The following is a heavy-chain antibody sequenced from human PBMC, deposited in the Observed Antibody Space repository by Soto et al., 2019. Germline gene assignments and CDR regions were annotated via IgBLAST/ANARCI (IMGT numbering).Heavy chain of an antibody. J-gene: IGHJ5*02. CDR2: IYYSGST. Sequence: SETLSLTCTVSGGSISSYYWSWIRQPPGKGLEWIGYIYYSGSTNYNPSLKSRVTISVDTSKNQFSLKLSSVTAADTAVYYCARDRRYDFSRGGFDPWGQGALVTVSS. CDR1: GGSISSYY. V-gene: IGHV4-59*01. CDR3: ARDRRYDFSRGGFDP. D-gene: IGHD3-3*01.